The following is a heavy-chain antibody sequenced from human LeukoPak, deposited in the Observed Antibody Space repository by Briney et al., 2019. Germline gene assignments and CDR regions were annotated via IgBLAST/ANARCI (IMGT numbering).Heavy chain of an antibody. CDR1: GFTFDDYA. D-gene: IGHD4-17*01. CDR3: ARDPKDDYGDYGGFDY. J-gene: IGHJ4*02. CDR2: ISWNSGSI. V-gene: IGHV3-9*01. Sequence: GRSLRLSCAASGFTFDDYAMHWVRQAPGKGLEWVSGISWNSGSIGYADSVKGRFTISRDNAKNSLYLQMNSLRAEDTAVYYCARDPKDDYGDYGGFDYWGQGTLVTVSS.